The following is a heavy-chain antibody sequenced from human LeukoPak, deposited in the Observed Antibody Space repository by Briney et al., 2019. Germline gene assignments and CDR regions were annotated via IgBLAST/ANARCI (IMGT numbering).Heavy chain of an antibody. V-gene: IGHV3-49*03. J-gene: IGHJ6*02. Sequence: PGGSLRLSCTASGFTFGDYAMSWFRQAPGKGLEWVGFIRSKAYGGTTEYAASVKGRFTISRDDSKSVAYLQMNSLKTEDTAEYFCTRYMHGIVGVTHYYYGLDVWGQGTAVTVSS. CDR3: TRYMHGIVGVTHYYYGLDV. D-gene: IGHD3-22*01. CDR1: GFTFGDYA. CDR2: IRSKAYGGTT.